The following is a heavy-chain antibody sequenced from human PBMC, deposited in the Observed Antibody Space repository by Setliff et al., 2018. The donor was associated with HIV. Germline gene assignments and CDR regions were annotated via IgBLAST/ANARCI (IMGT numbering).Heavy chain of an antibody. CDR3: ARDNGGPAFDY. CDR1: GGSISSGSYY. Sequence: SETLSLTCTVSGGSISSGSYYWSWIRQPAGKGLEWIGRIYTSGSTNYNPSLKSRVTISVDTSKNHFSLKLGSVTAADTAVYYCARDNGGPAFDYWGQGTLVTVSS. CDR2: IYTSGST. J-gene: IGHJ4*02. D-gene: IGHD3-10*01. V-gene: IGHV4-61*02.